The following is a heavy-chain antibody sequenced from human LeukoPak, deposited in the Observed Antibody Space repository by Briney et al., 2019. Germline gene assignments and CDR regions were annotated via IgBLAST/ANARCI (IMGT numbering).Heavy chain of an antibody. CDR3: ARVPMFSSWYRWYFDL. V-gene: IGHV3-7*01. J-gene: IGHJ2*01. CDR1: GFTFRNYA. Sequence: GGSLRLSCAASGFTFRNYAMSWVRQAPGKGLEWVANIKQDGSEKYYVDSVKGRFTISRDNAKNSLYLQMNSLRAEDTAVYYCARVPMFSSWYRWYFDLWGRGTLVTVSS. D-gene: IGHD6-13*01. CDR2: IKQDGSEK.